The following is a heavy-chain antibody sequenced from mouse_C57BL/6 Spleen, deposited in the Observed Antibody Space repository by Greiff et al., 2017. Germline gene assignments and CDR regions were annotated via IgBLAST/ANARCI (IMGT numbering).Heavy chain of an antibody. J-gene: IGHJ1*03. CDR3: AKAPNWDYFDG. CDR1: GFPFTSHG. D-gene: IGHD4-1*01. CDR2: IWGDGST. Sequence: QVQLKESGPGLVAPSQSLSTTRTVSGFPFTSHGVSWVRQPPGKGLEWLGGIWGDGSTNYHSALITRLSISKDNSKSQVFLKLNSLQTDDTATYCCAKAPNWDYFDGWGTGTTVTVSS. V-gene: IGHV2-3*01.